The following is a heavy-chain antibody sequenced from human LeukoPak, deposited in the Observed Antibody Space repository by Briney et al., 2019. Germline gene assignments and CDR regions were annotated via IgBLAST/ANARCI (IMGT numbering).Heavy chain of an antibody. CDR2: IYTSGST. Sequence: TLSLTCTVSGSSISSGNYYWSWIRQPAGKGLEWIGRIYTSGSTNFHPSLKSRVTISVDTSKNQFSLKLSSVTAADTAVYYCARGFYYASGSYNSDYWGQGTLVTVSS. CDR1: GSSISSGNYY. J-gene: IGHJ4*02. D-gene: IGHD3-10*01. V-gene: IGHV4-61*02. CDR3: ARGFYYASGSYNSDY.